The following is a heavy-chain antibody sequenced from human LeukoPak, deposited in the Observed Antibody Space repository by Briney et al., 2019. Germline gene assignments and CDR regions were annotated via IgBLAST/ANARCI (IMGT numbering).Heavy chain of an antibody. Sequence: SETLSLTCTVSGGSISSSSYYWGWIRQPPGKGLEWIGSIYYSGSTYYNPSLKSRVTISVDTSKNQFSLKLRSVTAADTAVYYCTRDVPRSSGYPDNWGQGTLVTVSS. J-gene: IGHJ4*02. CDR2: IYYSGST. D-gene: IGHD3-22*01. CDR3: TRDVPRSSGYPDN. V-gene: IGHV4-39*07. CDR1: GGSISSSSYY.